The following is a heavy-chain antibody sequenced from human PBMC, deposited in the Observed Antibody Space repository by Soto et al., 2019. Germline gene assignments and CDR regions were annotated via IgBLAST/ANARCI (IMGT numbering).Heavy chain of an antibody. CDR3: ARDTGFWSGYWIS. V-gene: IGHV3-21*01. Sequence: PGGSLRLSRAASGFTFSSYSMNWVRQAPGKGLEWVSSISSSSSYIYYADSVKGRFTISRDNAKNSLYLQMNNLRAEDTAVYYCARDTGFWSGYWISWGQGTLVTVSS. J-gene: IGHJ4*02. CDR2: ISSSSSYI. CDR1: GFTFSSYS. D-gene: IGHD3-3*01.